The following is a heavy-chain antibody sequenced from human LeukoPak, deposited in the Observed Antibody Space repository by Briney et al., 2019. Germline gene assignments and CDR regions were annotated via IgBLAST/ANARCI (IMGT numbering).Heavy chain of an antibody. CDR2: IIPIFGTA. CDR1: GGTFSSYA. CDR3: ARDSGRGSSSRGYYFDY. D-gene: IGHD6-6*01. Sequence: ASVKVYCKASGGTFSSYAISWVRQAPGQGLEWMGGIIPIFGTANYAQKFQGRVTITTDESTSTAYMELSSLRSEDTAVYYCARDSGRGSSSRGYYFDYWGQGTLVTVSS. J-gene: IGHJ4*02. V-gene: IGHV1-69*05.